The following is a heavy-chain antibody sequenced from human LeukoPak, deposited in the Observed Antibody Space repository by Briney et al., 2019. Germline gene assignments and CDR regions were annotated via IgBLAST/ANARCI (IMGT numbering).Heavy chain of an antibody. CDR3: ARYSSGWYDY. CDR2: INPNSGGT. D-gene: IGHD6-19*01. V-gene: IGHV1-2*02. J-gene: IGHJ4*02. Sequence: ASVKVSCKASGYTFTSYDINWVRQAPGQGLEWMGWINPNSGGTNYAQKFQGRVTMTRDTSIGTAYMELSRLRSDDTAVYYCARYSSGWYDYWGQGTLVTVSS. CDR1: GYTFTSYD.